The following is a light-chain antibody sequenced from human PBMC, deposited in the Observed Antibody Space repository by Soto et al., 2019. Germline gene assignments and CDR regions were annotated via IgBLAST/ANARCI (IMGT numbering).Light chain of an antibody. Sequence: AIRMTQSPSSFSASTGYRVTMTCRASQGISSYLAWYQQKPGKAPKLLIYAASTLQSGVPSRFSGSGSGTDFTLTISCLQSEDFATYYCQQYYSYRTFGQGTRLEIK. J-gene: IGKJ5*01. CDR3: QQYYSYRT. CDR2: AAS. CDR1: QGISSY. V-gene: IGKV1-8*01.